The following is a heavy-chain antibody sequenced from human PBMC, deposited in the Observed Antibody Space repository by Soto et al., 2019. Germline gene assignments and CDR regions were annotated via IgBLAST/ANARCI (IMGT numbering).Heavy chain of an antibody. V-gene: IGHV3-23*01. Sequence: GGSLRLSCAASGFTFSSYAMSWVRQAPGKGLEWVSAISGSGGSTYYADSVKGRFTISRDNSKNTLYLQMNSLRAEDTAVYYCAKAKYSGSYYGADADYYYGMDVWGQGTTVTVSS. CDR3: AKAKYSGSYYGADADYYYGMDV. CDR1: GFTFSSYA. CDR2: ISGSGGST. J-gene: IGHJ6*02. D-gene: IGHD1-26*01.